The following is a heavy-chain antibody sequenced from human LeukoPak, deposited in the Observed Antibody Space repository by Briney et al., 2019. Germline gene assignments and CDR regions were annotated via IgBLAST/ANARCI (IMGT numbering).Heavy chain of an antibody. CDR2: ISYNGGTL. D-gene: IGHD1-1*01. CDR3: AANWNLDH. V-gene: IGHV3-30*17. Sequence: GRSLRLSCAASGFTFTRYAMCWVRQAPGKGPEFVAIISYNGGTLYYADSVKGRFTISRDDSKNTVYLQMNSLRGEDTAIYYCAANWNLDHWGQGVLVTVSS. J-gene: IGHJ4*02. CDR1: GFTFTRYA.